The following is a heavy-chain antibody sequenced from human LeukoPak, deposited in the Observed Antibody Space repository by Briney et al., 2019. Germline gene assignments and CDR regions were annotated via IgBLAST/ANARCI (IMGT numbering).Heavy chain of an antibody. CDR2: IYTSGST. CDR1: GGSFSGYY. V-gene: IGHV4-59*10. CDR3: ARGAPYYDILTGYYIPKNYYFDY. J-gene: IGHJ4*02. D-gene: IGHD3-9*01. Sequence: SETLSLTCAVYGGSFSGYYWSWIRQPAGKGLEWIGRIYTSGSTNYNPSLKSRVTISVDTSKNQFSLKLSSVTAADTAVYYCARGAPYYDILTGYYIPKNYYFDYWGQGTLVTVSS.